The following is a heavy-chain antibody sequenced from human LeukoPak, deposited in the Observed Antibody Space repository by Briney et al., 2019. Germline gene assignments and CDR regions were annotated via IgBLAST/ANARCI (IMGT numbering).Heavy chain of an antibody. D-gene: IGHD3-22*01. CDR2: IYPGDSDT. CDR1: GYSFTSYW. V-gene: IGHV5-51*01. Sequence: SLKISCKGSGYSFTSYWIGWVRQMPGKGLEWMGIIYPGDSDTTYSPSFHGQVTISADKSINTAYLQWSSLRASDTATYYCARHDYDSSGYYMLDSWGQGTLVTVSS. J-gene: IGHJ5*01. CDR3: ARHDYDSSGYYMLDS.